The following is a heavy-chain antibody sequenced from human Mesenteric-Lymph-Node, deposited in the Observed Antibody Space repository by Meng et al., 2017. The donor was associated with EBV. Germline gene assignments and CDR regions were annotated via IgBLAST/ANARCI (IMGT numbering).Heavy chain of an antibody. D-gene: IGHD3-22*01. V-gene: IGHV4-4*03. CDR2: IFHSGSA. CDR3: VRRVVVMKEEELDH. CDR1: GGSITSSNW. Sequence: QGHLQGSGPGLLQPPCTLSLTCDVSGGSITSSNWWSWFRQPPGKGLEWIGEIFHSGSAKYNPSLKSRVTISVDKSKNHFSLRLSSVTAADTAVYYCVRRVVVMKEEELDHWGQGTLVTVSS. J-gene: IGHJ4*02.